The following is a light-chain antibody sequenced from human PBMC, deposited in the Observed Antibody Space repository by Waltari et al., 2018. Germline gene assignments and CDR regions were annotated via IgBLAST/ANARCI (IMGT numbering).Light chain of an antibody. CDR2: DAS. J-gene: IGKJ1*01. CDR3: QQYNKWPPWT. CDR1: ERVRTN. Sequence: EVVMTQSPATLSVSPGEGATVSCRASERVRTNVAWYQQTPGQAPRLIIYDASTRAPGIPDRFSGSGSGTEFILSISSLQSEDFAIYYCQQYNKWPPWTFGQGTKVEIK. V-gene: IGKV3D-15*01.